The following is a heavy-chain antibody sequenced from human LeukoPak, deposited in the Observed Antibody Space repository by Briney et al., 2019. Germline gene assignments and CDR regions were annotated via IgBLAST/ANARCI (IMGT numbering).Heavy chain of an antibody. D-gene: IGHD2-15*01. V-gene: IGHV3-33*01. CDR3: ARGGWEYCSGGSCYYFDY. CDR1: GFTFSTYG. CDR2: IWYDGNNK. J-gene: IGHJ4*02. Sequence: PGGSLRLSCAASGFTFSTYGMHWVRQAPGKGLEWVAVIWYDGNNKYYADSVKDRFTIPRDNSKNTLYLQMNSLRAEDTAVYYCARGGWEYCSGGSCYYFDYWGQGTLVTVSS.